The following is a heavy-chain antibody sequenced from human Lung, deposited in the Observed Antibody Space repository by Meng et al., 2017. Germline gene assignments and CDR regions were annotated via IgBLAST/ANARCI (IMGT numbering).Heavy chain of an antibody. CDR2: IDPKSGDT. J-gene: IGHJ4*02. CDR1: GYTFPDYY. D-gene: IGHD6-13*01. V-gene: IGHV1-2*06. CDR3: ARDEDISAAGKLFGDY. Sequence: QGQLVQSGAGVKKPGASVKVSCKPSGYTFPDYYIHWVRLAPGQGLEWMGHIDPKSGDTRYAQKFQGRVTMTGDTSIGTAYMELTGLRSDDTALYYCARDEDISAAGKLFGDYWGQGTLVTVSS.